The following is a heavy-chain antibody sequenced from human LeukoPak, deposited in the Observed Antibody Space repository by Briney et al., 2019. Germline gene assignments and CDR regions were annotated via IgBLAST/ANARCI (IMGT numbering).Heavy chain of an antibody. Sequence: ASVKVSCKASGYTFTSYYMHWVRQAPGQGLEWMGIINPSGGSTSYAQKFQGRVTMTRDTSTSIVYMELSSLRSEDTAVYYCAREEGVAAAGTGVDYWGQGTLVTVSS. J-gene: IGHJ4*02. D-gene: IGHD6-13*01. CDR2: INPSGGST. V-gene: IGHV1-46*01. CDR1: GYTFTSYY. CDR3: AREEGVAAAGTGVDY.